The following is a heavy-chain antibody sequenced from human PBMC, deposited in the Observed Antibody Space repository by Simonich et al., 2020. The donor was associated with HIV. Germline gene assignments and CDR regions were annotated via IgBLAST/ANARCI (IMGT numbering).Heavy chain of an antibody. CDR3: ARGRYYYDSIGSRRSHHYYYMDV. Sequence: GGGLVKPGGSLRLSCAASGFIFSSYSMKWVRQAQGKGLEWVSFISSRKNYIYYADSVSGRVTISRDNAKDSLYLQMNSMSAEDTAVYYCARGRYYYDSIGSRRSHHYYYMDVWGKGTTVTVSS. D-gene: IGHD3-22*01. V-gene: IGHV3-21*01. CDR1: GFIFSSYS. J-gene: IGHJ6*03. CDR2: ISSRKNYI.